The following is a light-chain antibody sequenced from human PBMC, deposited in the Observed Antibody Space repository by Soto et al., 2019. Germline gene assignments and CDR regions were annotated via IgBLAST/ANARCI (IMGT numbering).Light chain of an antibody. CDR2: GAF. J-gene: IGKJ4*01. Sequence: EILMTQSPVTLAVSAGERATLSCRASQSVSSNLAWYQQKPGQAPSLLIYGAFTRATGIPARFSGSGSGTEFTLTISSLQSEDFAVYYCQQYNNWPLTFGGGTKVDIK. CDR1: QSVSSN. V-gene: IGKV3-15*01. CDR3: QQYNNWPLT.